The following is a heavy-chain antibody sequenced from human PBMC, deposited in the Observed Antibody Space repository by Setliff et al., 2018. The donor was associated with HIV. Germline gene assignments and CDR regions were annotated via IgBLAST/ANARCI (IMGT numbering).Heavy chain of an antibody. D-gene: IGHD6-13*01. V-gene: IGHV3-30*04. CDR2: ISYDGGDK. J-gene: IGHJ4*02. CDR1: GFTFSNYA. CDR3: ARSRAAGFDY. Sequence: GSLRLSCAASGFTFSNYAMHWVRQAPVKGLEWVAVISYDGGDKYYADSVKGRFTISRDNSKNTVYLQMNSLRAEDTAVYYCARSRAAGFDYWGQGTLVTVSS.